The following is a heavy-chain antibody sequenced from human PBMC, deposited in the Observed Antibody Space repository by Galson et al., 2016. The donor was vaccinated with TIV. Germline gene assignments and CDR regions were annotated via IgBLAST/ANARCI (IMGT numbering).Heavy chain of an antibody. CDR3: TRAAGKNGASCYATCETFDI. CDR2: TYYRSRWYY. V-gene: IGHV6-1*01. D-gene: IGHD2-2*01. J-gene: IGHJ3*02. CDR1: GDSVSSDSAA. Sequence: CAISGDSVSSDSAAWNWVRQSPSRGLEWLGRTYYRSRWYYDYKVSVKSRITINPDTSKNQFSLQLNSMTPEDTAVYYCTRAAGKNGASCYATCETFDIWGRGTMVTVSS.